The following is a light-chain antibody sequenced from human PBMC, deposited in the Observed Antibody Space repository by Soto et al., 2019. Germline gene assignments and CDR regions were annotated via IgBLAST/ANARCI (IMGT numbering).Light chain of an antibody. CDR3: SSYTPSAPYV. CDR2: EVT. Sequence: QSVLTQPASVSGSPGQTITISCTGTSTNVGAYNFVSWYQHHPGRPPKLIIYEVTIPPSGVSSRCSGSKSGNTAALTISRLQAEDEADYYGSSYTPSAPYVFGSGTKLTVL. CDR1: STNVGAYNF. J-gene: IGLJ1*01. V-gene: IGLV2-14*01.